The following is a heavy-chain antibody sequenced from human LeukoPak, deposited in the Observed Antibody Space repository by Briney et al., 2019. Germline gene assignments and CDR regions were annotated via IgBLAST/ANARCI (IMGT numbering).Heavy chain of an antibody. D-gene: IGHD3-22*01. CDR2: ISGSGGST. CDR1: GFTFSSYA. CDR3: AKDPAYYYDSSGYPSDY. Sequence: PGGSLRLSCAASGFTFSSYAMSWVRQAPGKGLEWVPAISGSGGSTYYADSVKGRFTISRDNSKNTLYLQMNSLRAEDTAVYYCAKDPAYYYDSSGYPSDYWGQGTLVTVSS. V-gene: IGHV3-23*01. J-gene: IGHJ4*02.